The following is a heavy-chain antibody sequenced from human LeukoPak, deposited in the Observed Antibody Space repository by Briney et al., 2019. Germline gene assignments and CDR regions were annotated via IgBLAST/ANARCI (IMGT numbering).Heavy chain of an antibody. D-gene: IGHD6-13*01. Sequence: VSVKVSCKASGYTFTSYGISWVRQAPGQGLEWMGWISAYNGNTNYAQKLQGRVTMTTDTSTSTAYMELRSLRSDDTAVYYCARGFRYSSSWNLFDYWGQGTLVTVSS. V-gene: IGHV1-18*01. J-gene: IGHJ4*02. CDR1: GYTFTSYG. CDR2: ISAYNGNT. CDR3: ARGFRYSSSWNLFDY.